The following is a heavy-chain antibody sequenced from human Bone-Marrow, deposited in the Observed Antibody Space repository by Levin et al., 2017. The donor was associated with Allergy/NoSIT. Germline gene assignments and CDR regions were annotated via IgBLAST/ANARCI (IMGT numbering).Heavy chain of an antibody. V-gene: IGHV3-7*01. CDR2: IKQDGSEK. J-gene: IGHJ4*02. CDR3: AKALARWLQKSD. Sequence: QRGESLKISCAASGFTFSSYWMHWVRQAPGKGLEWVANIKQDGSEKYFVDSVKGRFTISRDNAKNSLYLQMDSLRAEDTAVYYCAKALARWLQKSDWGQGTLVTVSS. CDR1: GFTFSSYW. D-gene: IGHD5-24*01.